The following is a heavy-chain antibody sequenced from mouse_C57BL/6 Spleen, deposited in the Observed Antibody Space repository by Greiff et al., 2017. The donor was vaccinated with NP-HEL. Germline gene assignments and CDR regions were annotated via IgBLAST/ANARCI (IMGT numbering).Heavy chain of an antibody. V-gene: IGHV1-4*01. CDR1: GYTFTSYT. J-gene: IGHJ1*03. D-gene: IGHD1-1*01. CDR3: ARGEGITTVGEYFDV. Sequence: VQLQQSGAELARPGASVKMSCKASGYTFTSYTMHWVKQRPGQGLEWIGYINPSSGYTKYNQKFKDKATLTADKSSSTAYMQLSSLTSEDSAVYYCARGEGITTVGEYFDVWGTGTTVTVSS. CDR2: INPSSGYT.